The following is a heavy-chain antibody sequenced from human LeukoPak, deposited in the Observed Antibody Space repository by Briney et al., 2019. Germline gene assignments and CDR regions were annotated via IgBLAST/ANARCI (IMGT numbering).Heavy chain of an antibody. V-gene: IGHV3-23*01. CDR3: AKCHPFYYDNCGYLPIDY. J-gene: IGHJ4*02. Sequence: GGSLRLSCAASGFTFGSCAMNWVRQAPGKGLEWVSAISDSGAFTYYADSVKGRFTISRDNSKSTLYLQMDSLSGEDTAVYYCAKCHPFYYDNCGYLPIDYWGQGILVTVSS. CDR2: ISDSGAFT. CDR1: GFTFGSCA. D-gene: IGHD3-22*01.